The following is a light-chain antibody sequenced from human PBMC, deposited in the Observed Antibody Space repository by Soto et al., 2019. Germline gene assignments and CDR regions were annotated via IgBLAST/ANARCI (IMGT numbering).Light chain of an antibody. V-gene: IGLV1-40*01. CDR1: RSNIGAGFD. CDR3: QSYDGSLSGPVV. Sequence: QYVLTQPPSVSGAPGQRVTISFTGTRSNIGAGFDVHWYQQLPGTAPKLLIYDNNNRPSGVPDRFSGSKSGTSASLAITGLQAEDEADYYCQSYDGSLSGPVVFGGGTKLTVL. J-gene: IGLJ2*01. CDR2: DNN.